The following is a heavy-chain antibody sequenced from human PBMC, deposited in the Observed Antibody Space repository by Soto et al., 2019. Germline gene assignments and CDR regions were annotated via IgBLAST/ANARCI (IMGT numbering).Heavy chain of an antibody. J-gene: IGHJ6*02. D-gene: IGHD6-6*01. Sequence: KLPETLSLTCTLSGVSIHWTSCYWGWISQPPGKGLEWIGDINHSGTINYNPSLKSRVTISVDTSKNQFSLKLSSVTAADTAVYYCARDRSDIAARDYYYGMDVWGQGTTVTVSS. V-gene: IGHV4-39*07. CDR2: INHSGTI. CDR3: ARDRSDIAARDYYYGMDV. CDR1: GVSIHWTSCY.